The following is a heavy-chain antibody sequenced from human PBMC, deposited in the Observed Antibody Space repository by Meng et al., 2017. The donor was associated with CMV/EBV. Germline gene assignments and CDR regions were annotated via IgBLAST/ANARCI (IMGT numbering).Heavy chain of an antibody. V-gene: IGHV4-34*01. CDR3: ARGAYDFWSGKDDY. CDR2: INHSGST. J-gene: IGHJ4*02. CDR1: GGSFSGYY. D-gene: IGHD3-3*01. Sequence: SETLSLTCAVYGGSFSGYYWSWIRQPPGKGLEWIGEINHSGSTNYNPSLKSRVTISVDTSKNQFSLKLSSVTVADTAVYYCARGAYDFWSGKDDYWGQGTLVTVSS.